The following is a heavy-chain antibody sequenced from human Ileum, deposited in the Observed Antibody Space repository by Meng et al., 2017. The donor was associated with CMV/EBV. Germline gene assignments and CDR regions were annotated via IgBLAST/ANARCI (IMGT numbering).Heavy chain of an antibody. Sequence: GESLKISCTGSGFTLTNYWMDWVRQVPGKGLVWVSRISSDGSSTTHADSVKGRFTISRENAKNTLYLQMNSLRAEDTALYYCARGNYFAMDVWGQGTTVTVSS. CDR2: ISSDGSST. V-gene: IGHV3-74*03. J-gene: IGHJ6*02. CDR3: ARGNYFAMDV. CDR1: GFTLTNYW.